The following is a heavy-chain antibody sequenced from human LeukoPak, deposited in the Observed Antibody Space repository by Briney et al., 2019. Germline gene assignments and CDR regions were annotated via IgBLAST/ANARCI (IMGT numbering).Heavy chain of an antibody. CDR3: ARFPNHSSGWYNSARSAFDY. D-gene: IGHD6-19*01. CDR1: GFTFTSSA. J-gene: IGHJ4*02. Sequence: SVKVSCKASGFTFTSSAMQWVRQARGQRLEWIGWIVVGSGNTNYAQKFQGRVTITADKSTSTAYMELSSLRSEDTAVYYCARFPNHSSGWYNSARSAFDYWGQGTLVTVSS. CDR2: IVVGSGNT. V-gene: IGHV1-58*02.